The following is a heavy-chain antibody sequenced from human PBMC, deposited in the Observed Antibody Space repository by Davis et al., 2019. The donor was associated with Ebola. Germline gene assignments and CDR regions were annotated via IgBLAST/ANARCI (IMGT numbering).Heavy chain of an antibody. CDR3: AIPRCTYGVCYTFDF. J-gene: IGHJ4*02. Sequence: SETLSLTCTVSGGSISSSSYYWGWIRQPPGKGLEWIGSIYYSGSTYYNPSLKSRVTISVDTSKNQFSLKLSSVTAADTAVYYCAIPRCTYGVCYTFDFWGQGTLVTVSS. CDR1: GGSISSSSYY. V-gene: IGHV4-39*07. CDR2: IYYSGST. D-gene: IGHD2-8*01.